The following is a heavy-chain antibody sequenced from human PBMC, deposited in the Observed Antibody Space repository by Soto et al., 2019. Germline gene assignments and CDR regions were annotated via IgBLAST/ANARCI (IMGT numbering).Heavy chain of an antibody. D-gene: IGHD2-15*01. CDR2: IGTAGDT. Sequence: PGGSLRLSCAASGFTFSSYDMHWVRQATGKGLEWVSAIGTAGDTYYPGSVKGRFTISRENAKNSLYLQMNSLRAGDTAVYYCARDIVLYGMDVWGQGTTVTVYS. CDR3: ARDIVLYGMDV. CDR1: GFTFSSYD. J-gene: IGHJ6*02. V-gene: IGHV3-13*01.